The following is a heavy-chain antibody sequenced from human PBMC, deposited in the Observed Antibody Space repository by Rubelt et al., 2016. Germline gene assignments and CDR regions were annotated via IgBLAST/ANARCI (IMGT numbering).Heavy chain of an antibody. Sequence: QVQLVQSGAEVKKPGASVKVSCKASGYTFPNHDITWVRQAPGQGLEWMGWISGYNGNTKFAQKFQGRGTMTTATSTGTAYMELRSLTSDDTAGYYCARGGHGNYQDYWGQGTLVTVSS. J-gene: IGHJ4*02. CDR3: ARGGHGNYQDY. D-gene: IGHD1-7*01. CDR1: GYTFPNHD. V-gene: IGHV1-18*01. CDR2: ISGYNGNT.